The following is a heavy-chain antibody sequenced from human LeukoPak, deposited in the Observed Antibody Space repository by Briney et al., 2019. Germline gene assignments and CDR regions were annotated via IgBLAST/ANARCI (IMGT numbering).Heavy chain of an antibody. CDR1: GYSISSGYY. J-gene: IGHJ6*03. D-gene: IGHD5-18*01. Sequence: SETLSLTCTVSGYSISSGYYWDWIRQPPGKGLEWMGSLYHSGRTYYDPSLKSRVTISVDTSKNQFSLKLSSVTAADTAVYYCARMPGYSYYYMDVWGKGTTVTVSS. V-gene: IGHV4-38-2*02. CDR3: ARMPGYSYYYMDV. CDR2: LYHSGRT.